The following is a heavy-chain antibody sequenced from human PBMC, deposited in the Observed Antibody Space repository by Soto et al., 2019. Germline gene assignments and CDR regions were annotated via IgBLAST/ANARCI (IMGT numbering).Heavy chain of an antibody. V-gene: IGHV4-59*01. Sequence: SETLSLTCTVSGGSINSYFWSWIRQSPGKGLEWIGHVYYSGSTSYSPSLKSRVSISVDTSKNQFSLEVHSVTAADTAVYYCARAGTNMVQFDYWGQGTLVTVSS. CDR2: VYYSGST. CDR3: ARAGTNMVQFDY. J-gene: IGHJ4*02. CDR1: GGSINSYF. D-gene: IGHD3-10*01.